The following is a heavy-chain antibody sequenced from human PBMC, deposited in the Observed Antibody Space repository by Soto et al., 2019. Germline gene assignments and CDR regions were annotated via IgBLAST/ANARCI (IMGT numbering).Heavy chain of an antibody. CDR3: ARGGSGYVWFNEF. D-gene: IGHD3-22*01. V-gene: IGHV1-69*01. CDR2: IIPIFGTA. J-gene: IGHJ4*02. CDR1: GGIFSSYA. Sequence: QEQLVQSGAEVKKPGSSVKVSCKAAGGIFSSYAISWVRQAPGQGLEWMGGIIPIFGTANYAQKFQGRVTITADESTNTAYMDLSSMKSEDTAIYYCARGGSGYVWFNEFWGQGTLVTVSS.